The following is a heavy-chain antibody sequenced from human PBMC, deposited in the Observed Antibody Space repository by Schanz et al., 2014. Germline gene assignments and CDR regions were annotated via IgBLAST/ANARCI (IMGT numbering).Heavy chain of an antibody. D-gene: IGHD5-12*01. V-gene: IGHV3-23*01. CDR2: MNESHSTI. Sequence: EVQLLESGGGLVEPGGSLRLSCAASGFSFSSYAMGWVRQARGKGLEWVSAMNESHSTIYYADSVRGRFTISRDNAENTLFLQMNSVRAEDTAVYYCARKVVATIGGYYDNGGQGTLVIVSS. J-gene: IGHJ4*02. CDR1: GFSFSSYA. CDR3: ARKVVATIGGYYDN.